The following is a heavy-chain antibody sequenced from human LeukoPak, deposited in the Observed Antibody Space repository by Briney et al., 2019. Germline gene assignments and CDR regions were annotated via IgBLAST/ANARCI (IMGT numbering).Heavy chain of an antibody. Sequence: SVKVSCKPSGGTFSTYAISWVRQAPGQGLEWMGGIIPILGTAKYAKKFQGRVSITADEFTSTAHMELSSLRSEDTAVYYCASNTNYYEGSGHYVFDYWGQGTLVTISS. CDR1: GGTFSTYA. CDR3: ASNTNYYEGSGHYVFDY. J-gene: IGHJ4*02. V-gene: IGHV1-69*01. D-gene: IGHD3-22*01. CDR2: IIPILGTA.